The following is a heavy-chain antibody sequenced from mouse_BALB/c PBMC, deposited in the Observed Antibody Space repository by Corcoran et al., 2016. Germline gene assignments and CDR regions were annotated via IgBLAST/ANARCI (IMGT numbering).Heavy chain of an antibody. J-gene: IGHJ3*01. D-gene: IGHD3-2*01. CDR3: ARKADSSGYAWFAY. CDR2: INPYNGAT. V-gene: IGHV1-26*01. CDR1: GYSFTGYY. Sequence: EVQLQQSGPELVKPGASVKISCKASGYSFTGYYMHWVKQSHVKSLEWIGRINPYNGATSYNQNFKDKASLTVDKSSSTAYMELHSLTSEDSAVYYCARKADSSGYAWFAYWDQGTLVTVSA.